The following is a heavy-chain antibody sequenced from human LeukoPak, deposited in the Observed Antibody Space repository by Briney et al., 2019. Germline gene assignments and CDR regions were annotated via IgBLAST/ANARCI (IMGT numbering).Heavy chain of an antibody. D-gene: IGHD4-17*01. CDR3: AKGEYGDTWSQIDH. Sequence: GGSLRLSCAASGFTFDDHIMHWVRQAPGKGLEWICLISWNGAGAHYAGSVNSRFTISRDNRKNSLYLQMDSLTTEDTAVYYCAKGEYGDTWSQIDHWGQGTLVTVSS. V-gene: IGHV3-43*01. CDR2: ISWNGAGA. CDR1: GFTFDDHI. J-gene: IGHJ4*02.